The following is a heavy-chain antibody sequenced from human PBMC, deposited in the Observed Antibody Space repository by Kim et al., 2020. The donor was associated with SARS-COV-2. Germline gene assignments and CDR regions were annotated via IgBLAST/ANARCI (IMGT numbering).Heavy chain of an antibody. J-gene: IGHJ3*01. Sequence: GGSLRLSCKASGFPIRSNYMAWVRQAPGKGLEWVSIIHSAGSTYYRDSVKGRVTISRQYSENTVHLQMNSLRVEDTALYYCAREEDGFDVWGQGTMVTV. CDR2: IHSAGST. V-gene: IGHV3-53*04. CDR1: GFPIRSNY. CDR3: AREEDGFDV.